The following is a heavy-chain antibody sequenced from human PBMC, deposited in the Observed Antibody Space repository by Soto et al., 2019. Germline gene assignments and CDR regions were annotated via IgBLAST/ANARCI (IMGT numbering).Heavy chain of an antibody. Sequence: ASVKVSCKASRYTFTSYGISCVRQAPGQGLEWMGWISAYNGNTNYAQKLQGRVTMTTDTSTSTAYMELRSLRSDDTAVYYCARVYCSSTSCYYFDYWGQGTLVTVSS. J-gene: IGHJ4*02. CDR2: ISAYNGNT. CDR1: RYTFTSYG. D-gene: IGHD2-2*01. CDR3: ARVYCSSTSCYYFDY. V-gene: IGHV1-18*04.